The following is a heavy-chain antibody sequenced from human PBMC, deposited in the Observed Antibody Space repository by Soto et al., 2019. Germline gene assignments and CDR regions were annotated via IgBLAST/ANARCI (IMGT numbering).Heavy chain of an antibody. CDR1: GFTFSDYY. J-gene: IGHJ4*02. V-gene: IGHV3-11*05. CDR2: ISSSTSHT. Sequence: GGSLRLSCAVSGFTFSDYYMTWIRQAPGKGLEWVSYISSSTSHTNYADTVKGRFTISRDNAKNSLFLQMNSLRAEDTAVYYCARGRGAAADYFDFWGQGTLVTVSS. CDR3: ARGRGAAADYFDF. D-gene: IGHD6-13*01.